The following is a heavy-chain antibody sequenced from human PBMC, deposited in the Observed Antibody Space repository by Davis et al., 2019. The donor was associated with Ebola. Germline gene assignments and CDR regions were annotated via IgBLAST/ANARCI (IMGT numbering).Heavy chain of an antibody. CDR2: IYTSGST. V-gene: IGHV4-4*07. D-gene: IGHD3-22*01. CDR3: ARHLGPNGSGYYCDY. Sequence: PSETLSLTCTVSGGSISSYYWSWIRQPAGKGLEWIGRIYTSGSTNYNPSLKSRVTMSVDTSKNQFSLKLSSVTAADTAVYYCARHLGPNGSGYYCDYWGQGTLVTVSS. J-gene: IGHJ4*02. CDR1: GGSISSYY.